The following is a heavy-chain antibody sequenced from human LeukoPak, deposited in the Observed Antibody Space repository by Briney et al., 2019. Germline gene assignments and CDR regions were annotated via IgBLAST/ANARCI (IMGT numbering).Heavy chain of an antibody. CDR1: SYTLTNYG. V-gene: IGHV1-18*01. CDR2: ISAYNGNT. Sequence: GASVKVSCKASSYTLTNYGISWVRQAPGQGLEWMGWISAYNGNTNYAQNLQGRVTMTTDTSTNTAYMELRSLRSDDSAVYYCASDQDPGAFDIWGQGTMVTVSS. J-gene: IGHJ3*02. CDR3: ASDQDPGAFDI.